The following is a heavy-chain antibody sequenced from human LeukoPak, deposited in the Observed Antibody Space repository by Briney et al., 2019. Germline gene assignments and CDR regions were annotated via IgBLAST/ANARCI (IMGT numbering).Heavy chain of an antibody. J-gene: IGHJ3*02. Sequence: GGSLRLSCAASGFTVSSNYMSWVRQAPGKGLEWVSVIYSGGSTYYAGSVKGRFTISRDNPENTLYLQMSSLRAEDTAVYSCAKSPGTTSRSTVYDAFDIWGQGTVVTVSS. V-gene: IGHV3-66*01. CDR3: AKSPGTTSRSTVYDAFDI. CDR2: IYSGGST. CDR1: GFTVSSNY. D-gene: IGHD2-2*01.